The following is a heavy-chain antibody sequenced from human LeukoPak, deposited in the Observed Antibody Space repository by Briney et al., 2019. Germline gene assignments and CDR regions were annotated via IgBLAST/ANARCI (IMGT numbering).Heavy chain of an antibody. D-gene: IGHD2-15*01. CDR2: IQFDGSDK. J-gene: IGHJ4*02. CDR1: GFIFRTYG. V-gene: IGHV3-30*02. Sequence: GGSLRLSCAASGFIFRTYGMHWVRQAPGKGLEWVAFIQFDGSDKYYADSVKGRFTISRDNSKNTLYLQMNSLRAEDTAVYYCARKGGTPDYWGQGTLVTVSS. CDR3: ARKGGTPDY.